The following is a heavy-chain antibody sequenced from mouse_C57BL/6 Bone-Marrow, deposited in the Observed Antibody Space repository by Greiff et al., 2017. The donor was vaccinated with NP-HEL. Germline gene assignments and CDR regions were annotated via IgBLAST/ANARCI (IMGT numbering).Heavy chain of an antibody. D-gene: IGHD2-1*01. CDR2: IYPRSGNT. J-gene: IGHJ1*03. CDR1: GYTFTSYG. V-gene: IGHV1-81*01. Sequence: QVQLQQSGAELARPGASVKLSCKASGYTFTSYGISWVKQRTGQGLEWIGEIYPRSGNTYYNEKFKGKATLTADKSSSTAYMELRSLTSEDSAVYYCARCRIYYGNYYWYFDVWGTGTTVTVSS. CDR3: ARCRIYYGNYYWYFDV.